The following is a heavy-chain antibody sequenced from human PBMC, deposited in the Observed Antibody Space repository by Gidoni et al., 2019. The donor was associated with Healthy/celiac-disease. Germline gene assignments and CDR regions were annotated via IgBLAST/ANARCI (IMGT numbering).Heavy chain of an antibody. CDR3: AKVHLLDYYYYYGMDV. CDR1: GFTFSSYG. CDR2: ISYDGSNK. V-gene: IGHV3-30*18. Sequence: RLSCAASGFTFSSYGMHWVRQAPGKGLEWVAVISYDGSNKYYADSVKGRFTISRDNSKNTLYLQMNSLRAEDTAVYYCAKVHLLDYYYYYGMDVWGQGTTVTVSS. J-gene: IGHJ6*02.